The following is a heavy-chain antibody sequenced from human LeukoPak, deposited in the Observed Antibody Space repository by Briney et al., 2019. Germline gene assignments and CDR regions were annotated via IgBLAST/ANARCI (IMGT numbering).Heavy chain of an antibody. Sequence: GGSLRLSCGVSGFTFTDYWMNWVRQAPGKGLEWVASIRQDGGEKYYVDSVKGRFTISRDNTKNSLYLQMSALRAEDTAVYYCARDGTAAGLYFDLWGQGTLVTVSS. D-gene: IGHD6-13*01. J-gene: IGHJ4*01. CDR3: ARDGTAAGLYFDL. CDR1: GFTFTDYW. CDR2: IRQDGGEK. V-gene: IGHV3-7*01.